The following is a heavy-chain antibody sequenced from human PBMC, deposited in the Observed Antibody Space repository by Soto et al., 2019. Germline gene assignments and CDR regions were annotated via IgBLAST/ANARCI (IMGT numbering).Heavy chain of an antibody. V-gene: IGHV3-23*01. D-gene: IGHD5-12*01. J-gene: IGHJ6*04. CDR2: ISGSGDRT. CDR3: AKGISGYAFVRLDV. CDR1: GFTFSSYA. Sequence: EVQLLESGGGLVQPGGSLRLSCAASGFTFSSYAMSWVRQAPGKGLEWVSGISGSGDRTYYADSVKGRFTISRDNSKNTLNLQMNSLRAEDTALYYCAKGISGYAFVRLDVWGNGTTVTVSS.